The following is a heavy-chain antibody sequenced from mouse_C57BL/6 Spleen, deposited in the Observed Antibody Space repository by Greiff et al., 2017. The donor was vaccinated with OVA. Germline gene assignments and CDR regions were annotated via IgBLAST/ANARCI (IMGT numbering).Heavy chain of an antibody. CDR3: DAYYSNYSGVFDY. CDR1: GFNFKNTY. Sequence: EVQLQQSVAELVRPGASVKLSCTASGFNFKNTYMHWVKQRPEQGLEWIGRIDHANGSTKYAPKFQGKATITADTSSNTAYLQLSSLTSEDTAIYYCDAYYSNYSGVFDYWGQGTTLTVSS. D-gene: IGHD2-5*01. CDR2: IDHANGST. V-gene: IGHV14-3*01. J-gene: IGHJ2*01.